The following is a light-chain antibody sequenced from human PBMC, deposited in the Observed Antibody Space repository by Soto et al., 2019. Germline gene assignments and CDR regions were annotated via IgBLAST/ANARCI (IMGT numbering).Light chain of an antibody. CDR3: SSYTTINTPQIA. J-gene: IGLJ1*01. CDR1: SSDVGGYNY. CDR2: DVS. Sequence: QSARNQPASVSGSPGQSITISCTGTSSDVGGYNYVSWYQHHPGKAPKLMIFDVSNRPSGVSNRFSGSKSGNTASLTISGLHLEDGVDYYSSSYTTINTPQIAFGPGTKVS. V-gene: IGLV2-14*03.